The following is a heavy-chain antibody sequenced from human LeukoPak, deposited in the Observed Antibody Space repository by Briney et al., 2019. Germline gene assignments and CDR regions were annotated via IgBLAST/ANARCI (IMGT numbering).Heavy chain of an antibody. CDR3: ARELPGIQLWSPFDS. D-gene: IGHD5-18*01. Sequence: PGGSLRLSCAASGFPVNNTYMSWVRQAPGKGLEWVSSISSSSSYIYYADSVKGRFTISRDNAKNSLYLQMNSLRAEDTAVYYCARELPGIQLWSPFDSWGQGTLVTVSS. CDR1: GFPVNNTY. V-gene: IGHV3-21*01. CDR2: ISSSSSYI. J-gene: IGHJ4*02.